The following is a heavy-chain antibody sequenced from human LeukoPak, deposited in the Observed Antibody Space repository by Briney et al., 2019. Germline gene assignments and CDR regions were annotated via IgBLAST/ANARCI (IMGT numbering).Heavy chain of an antibody. D-gene: IGHD3-10*01. J-gene: IGHJ4*02. CDR3: ARDPYNTILYRLAH. Sequence: GGSLRLSCAGSGFAFGTYAMSCVRQAPGMGLEWVSSISADGQVTYYADSVEGRFTVSRDNSKSTLYLQLNSLRAEDTATYYCARDPYNTILYRLAHWGQGTLVTVFS. CDR2: ISADGQVT. V-gene: IGHV3-23*01. CDR1: GFAFGTYA.